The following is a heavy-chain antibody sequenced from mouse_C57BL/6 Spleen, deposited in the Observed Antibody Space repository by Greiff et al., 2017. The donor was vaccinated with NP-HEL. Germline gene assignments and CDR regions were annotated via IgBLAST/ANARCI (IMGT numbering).Heavy chain of an antibody. CDR1: GYSITSGYY. CDR3: ASFPYGFDY. D-gene: IGHD1-1*01. J-gene: IGHJ2*01. CDR2: ISYDGSN. V-gene: IGHV3-6*01. Sequence: EVQLQESGPGLVKPSQSLSLTCSVTGYSITSGYYWNWIRQFPGNKLEWMGYISYDGSNNYNPSLKNRISITRDTSKNQFFLKLNSVTTEDTATYYCASFPYGFDYWGQGTTLTVSS.